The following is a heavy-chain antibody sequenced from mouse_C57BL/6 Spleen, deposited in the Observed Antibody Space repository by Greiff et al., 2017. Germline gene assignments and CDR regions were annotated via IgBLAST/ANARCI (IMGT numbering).Heavy chain of an antibody. Sequence: EVMLVESGGGLVQPGGSLSLSCAASGFTFTDYYMSWVRQPPGKALEWLGFIRNKANGYTTEYSASVKGRFTISRDNSQSILYLQMNALRAEDSATYYCARYGYYGSSQGYAMDYGGQGTSVTVSS. J-gene: IGHJ4*01. CDR3: ARYGYYGSSQGYAMDY. V-gene: IGHV7-3*01. D-gene: IGHD1-1*01. CDR2: IRNKANGYTT. CDR1: GFTFTDYY.